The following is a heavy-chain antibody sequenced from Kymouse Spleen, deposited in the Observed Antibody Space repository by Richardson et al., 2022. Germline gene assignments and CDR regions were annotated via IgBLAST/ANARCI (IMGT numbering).Heavy chain of an antibody. CDR3: TRRDMGGATGYYFDY. CDR1: GFTFSGSA. Sequence: EVQLVESGGGLVQPGGSLKLSCAASGFTFSGSAMHWVRQASGKGLEWVGRIRSKANSYATAYAASVKGRFTISRDDSKNTAYLQMNSLKTEDTAVYYCTRRDMGGATGYYFDYWGQGTLVTVSS. V-gene: IGHV3-73*02. D-gene: IGHD1-26*01. J-gene: IGHJ4*02. CDR2: IRSKANSYAT.